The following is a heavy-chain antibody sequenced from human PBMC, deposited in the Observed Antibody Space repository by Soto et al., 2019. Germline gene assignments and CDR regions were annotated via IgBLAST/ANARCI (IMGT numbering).Heavy chain of an antibody. Sequence: GGSLRLSCAASGFTFSSYSMNWVRQAPGEGLEWVSSISSSSSYIYYADSVKGRFTISRDNAMNSLYLQMNSLRAEDTAVYYCARVVMDYGMDVWGQGTTVTVSS. V-gene: IGHV3-21*01. D-gene: IGHD2-8*01. CDR3: ARVVMDYGMDV. CDR2: ISSSSSYI. CDR1: GFTFSSYS. J-gene: IGHJ6*02.